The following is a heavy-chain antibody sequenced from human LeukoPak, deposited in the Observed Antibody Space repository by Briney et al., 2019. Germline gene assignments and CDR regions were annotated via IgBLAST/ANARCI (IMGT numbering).Heavy chain of an antibody. CDR1: GSRFTNYW. J-gene: IGHJ4*02. D-gene: IGHD1-26*01. V-gene: IGHV5-51*01. CDR2: IYPGDSDT. CDR3: ARRVDSYWFFDY. Sequence: GAPLQISCKGPGSRFTNYWVGWVRQMPAQGLEWMGIIYPGDSDTRYIPSFQGQVTISADKSINTAYLQWSSLKASDTAMYYCARRVDSYWFFDYWGQGTLVTVSS.